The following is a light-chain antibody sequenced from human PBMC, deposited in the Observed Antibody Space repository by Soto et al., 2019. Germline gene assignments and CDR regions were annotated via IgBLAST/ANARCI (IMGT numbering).Light chain of an antibody. CDR3: GTWDFSLSVVV. CDR1: TFNIGNNY. J-gene: IGLJ2*01. Sequence: QSVLTQPPSVSAAPGQTVTISCSGTTFNIGNNYVSWYQQLPGTAPKLLIYDNNKRPSGIPDRFSGSKSGTSATLGITGLQTGDEADYYCGTWDFSLSVVVFGGGTKLTVL. V-gene: IGLV1-51*01. CDR2: DNN.